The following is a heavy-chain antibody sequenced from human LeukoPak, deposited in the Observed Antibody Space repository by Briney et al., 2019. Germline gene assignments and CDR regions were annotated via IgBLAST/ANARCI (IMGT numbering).Heavy chain of an antibody. CDR3: ARGLAVAGLYYYYMDV. V-gene: IGHV1-69*06. CDR1: GGTFSSYA. J-gene: IGHJ6*03. D-gene: IGHD6-19*01. CDR2: IIPIFGTA. Sequence: SVRVSCKASGGTFSSYAISWVRQAPGQGLEWMGGIIPIFGTANYAQKFQGRVTITADKSTSTAYMELSSLRSEDTAVYYCARGLAVAGLYYYYMDVWGKGTTVTVSS.